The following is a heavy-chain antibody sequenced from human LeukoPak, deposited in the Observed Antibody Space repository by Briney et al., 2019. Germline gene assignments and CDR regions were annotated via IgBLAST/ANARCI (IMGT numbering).Heavy chain of an antibody. Sequence: GASVTVSFTASGYTFTIYGISWVRQAPGQGLERMGWIGAYNGNTNYAQKLQGRVTMTTDTSTSAAYMELRSLRSDDTAVYYCAGGSWAGYYYGMDVWGQGTTVTVSS. D-gene: IGHD2-15*01. V-gene: IGHV1-18*01. CDR3: AGGSWAGYYYGMDV. CDR1: GYTFTIYG. J-gene: IGHJ6*02. CDR2: IGAYNGNT.